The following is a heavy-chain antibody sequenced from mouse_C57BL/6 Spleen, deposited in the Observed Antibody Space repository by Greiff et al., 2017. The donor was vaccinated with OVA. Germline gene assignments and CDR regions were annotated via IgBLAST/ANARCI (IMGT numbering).Heavy chain of an antibody. D-gene: IGHD2-3*01. J-gene: IGHJ4*01. CDR3: ARVWLLREAMDY. CDR1: GYTFTSYW. V-gene: IGHV1-55*01. CDR2: IYPGSGST. Sequence: VKLQQPGAELVKPGASVKMSCKASGYTFTSYWITWVKQRPGQGLEWIGDIYPGSGSTNYNEKFKSKATLTVDTSSSTAYMQLSSLTSEDSAVYYCARVWLLREAMDYWGQGTSVTVSS.